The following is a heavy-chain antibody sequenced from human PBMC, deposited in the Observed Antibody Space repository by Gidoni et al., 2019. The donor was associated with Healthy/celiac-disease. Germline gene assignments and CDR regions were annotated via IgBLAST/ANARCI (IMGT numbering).Heavy chain of an antibody. Sequence: QVQLVESGGGVVQPGRSLSLSCAASGFTFSSYAMHWVRQAPGKGLEWVAVISYDGSNKYYADSVKGRFTISRDNSKNTLYLQMNSLRAEDTAVYYCARADRADAFDIWGQGTMVTVSS. CDR2: ISYDGSNK. J-gene: IGHJ3*02. V-gene: IGHV3-30*04. D-gene: IGHD3-22*01. CDR3: ARADRADAFDI. CDR1: GFTFSSYA.